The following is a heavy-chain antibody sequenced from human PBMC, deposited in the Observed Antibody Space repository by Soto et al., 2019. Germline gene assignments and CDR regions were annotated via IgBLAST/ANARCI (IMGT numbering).Heavy chain of an antibody. Sequence: SVKVSCKASGGTFSSNAISWVRQAPGQGLEWMGGIIPMFGSATYAQKFRGRVAITADESTSTAYVDLSSLGSEDSADYYCARGTRDCSTTSCYSPQGYYRHDMDVWGPGTTVTVSS. CDR3: ARGTRDCSTTSCYSPQGYYRHDMDV. D-gene: IGHD2-2*01. CDR1: GGTFSSNA. V-gene: IGHV1-69*13. CDR2: IIPMFGSA. J-gene: IGHJ6*02.